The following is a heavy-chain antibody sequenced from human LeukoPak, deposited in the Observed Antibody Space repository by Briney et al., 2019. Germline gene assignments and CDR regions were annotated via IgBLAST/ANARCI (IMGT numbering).Heavy chain of an antibody. J-gene: IGHJ4*02. CDR3: ARSTRYNWNDDY. Sequence: ASVKVSCKASGCTFTGYYMHWVRQAPGQGLEWMGWINPNSGGTNYAQKFQGRVTMTRDTSISTAYMELSRLRSDDTAVYYCARSTRYNWNDDYWGQGTLITVSS. CDR1: GCTFTGYY. D-gene: IGHD1-1*01. V-gene: IGHV1-2*02. CDR2: INPNSGGT.